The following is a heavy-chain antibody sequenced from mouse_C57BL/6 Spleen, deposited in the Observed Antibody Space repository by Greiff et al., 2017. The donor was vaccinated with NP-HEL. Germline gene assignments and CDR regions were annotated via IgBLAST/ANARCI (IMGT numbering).Heavy chain of an antibody. J-gene: IGHJ2*01. CDR1: GYTFTSYW. D-gene: IGHD3-2*02. CDR2: IHPNSGST. CDR3: ARWDSSGYDY. Sequence: QVQLQQPGAELVKPGASVKLSCKASGYTFTSYWMHWVKQRPGQGLEWIGMIHPNSGSTNYNEKFKSKATLTVDKSSSTAYMQLSSLTSEDAAVYYCARWDSSGYDYWGQGTTLTVSS. V-gene: IGHV1-64*01.